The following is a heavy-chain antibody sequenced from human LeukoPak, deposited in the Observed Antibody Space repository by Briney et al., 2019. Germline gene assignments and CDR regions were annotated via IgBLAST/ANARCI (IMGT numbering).Heavy chain of an antibody. J-gene: IGHJ6*03. Sequence: SETLSLTCAVYGGSFSGYYWSWIRQPPGKGLEWIGEINHSGSTNYNPSLKSRVTISVDTSKNQFSLKLSSVTAADTAVYYCARGLRGGTPILATTYYYMDVWGKGTTVTVSS. CDR2: INHSGST. CDR3: ARGLRGGTPILATTYYYMDV. D-gene: IGHD1-26*01. V-gene: IGHV4-34*01. CDR1: GGSFSGYY.